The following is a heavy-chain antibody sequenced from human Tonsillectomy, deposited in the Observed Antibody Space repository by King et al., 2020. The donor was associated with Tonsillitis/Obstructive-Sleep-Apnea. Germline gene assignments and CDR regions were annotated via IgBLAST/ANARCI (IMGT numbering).Heavy chain of an antibody. CDR1: GASISTSNW. D-gene: IGHD6-25*01. Sequence: VQLQESGPGLVKPSGTLSLTCAVSGASISTSNWWSWVRQPPGRGLEWVGERYHRGSSSYHPTLKSPVTLSLNKHKNQFSLNLTSVTAADTAVYYCAKRDLRLYFDYWGQGTLVTVSS. J-gene: IGHJ4*02. V-gene: IGHV4-4*02. CDR3: AKRDLRLYFDY. CDR2: RYHRGSS.